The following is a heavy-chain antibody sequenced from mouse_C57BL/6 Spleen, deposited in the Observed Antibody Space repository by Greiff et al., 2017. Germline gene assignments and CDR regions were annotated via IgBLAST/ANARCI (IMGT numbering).Heavy chain of an antibody. J-gene: IGHJ2*01. V-gene: IGHV1-81*01. Sequence: QVHVKQSGAELARPGASVKLSCKASGYTFTSYGISWVKQRPGQGLEWIGEIYPRSGNTYYNEKFKGKATLTADKSSSTAYMELRSLTSEDSAVYFCARSEATVVSDYWGQGTTLTVSS. CDR1: GYTFTSYG. CDR3: ARSEATVVSDY. D-gene: IGHD1-1*01. CDR2: IYPRSGNT.